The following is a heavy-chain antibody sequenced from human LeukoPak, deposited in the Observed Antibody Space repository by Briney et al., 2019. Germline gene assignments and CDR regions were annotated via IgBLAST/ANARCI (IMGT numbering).Heavy chain of an antibody. CDR2: ISSGGIII. V-gene: IGHV3-48*03. J-gene: IGHJ4*02. D-gene: IGHD3-22*01. CDR1: GFTFSSYE. CDR3: ASSDSSGYYRGGFDY. Sequence: PGGSLRLSCAASGFTFSSYEMNWVRQAPGKGLEWVSYISSGGIIIFYSDSVKGRFTISRDNAKNSLYLQMNSLRAEDTAVYYCASSDSSGYYRGGFDYWGQGTLVTVSS.